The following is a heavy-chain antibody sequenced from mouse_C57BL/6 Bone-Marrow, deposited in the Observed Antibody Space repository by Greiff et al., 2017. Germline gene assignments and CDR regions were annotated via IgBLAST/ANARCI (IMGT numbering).Heavy chain of an antibody. CDR3: ARRYYGSYFDY. V-gene: IGHV1-64*01. Sequence: VKLQQPGAELVKPGASVKLSCKASGYTFTSYWMHWVKQRPGQGLEWIGMIHPNSGSTNYNEKFKSKATLTVDKSSSTAYMQLSSLTSEDSAVYYCARRYYGSYFDYWGQGTTLTVSS. D-gene: IGHD1-1*01. CDR1: GYTFTSYW. CDR2: IHPNSGST. J-gene: IGHJ2*01.